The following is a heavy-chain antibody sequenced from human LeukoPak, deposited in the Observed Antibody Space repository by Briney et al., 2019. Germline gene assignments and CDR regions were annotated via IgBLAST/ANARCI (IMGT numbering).Heavy chain of an antibody. V-gene: IGHV1-2*02. CDR3: ARGGRYCSGGTCYFDY. CDR2: INPNSGGT. Sequence: ASVKVSCKASGYSFTGYYLRWVRQAPGQGLEWMGWINPNSGGTNYAQKFQGRVTMTRDTSISTAYMELSRLRSDDTAVYYCARGGRYCSGGTCYFDYWGQGTLVTVSS. J-gene: IGHJ4*02. CDR1: GYSFTGYY. D-gene: IGHD2-15*01.